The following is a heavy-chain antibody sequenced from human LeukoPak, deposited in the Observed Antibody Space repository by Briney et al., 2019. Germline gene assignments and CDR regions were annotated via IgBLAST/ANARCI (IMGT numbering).Heavy chain of an antibody. Sequence: GGSLRLSCAASGFTFSSYAMSWVRQAPGKGLEWVSAISGSGGSTYYADSVKGRFTISRDNSKNTLYLQMNSLRAEDTAVYYGAAAGGKKWELPDWNYWGQEPLVTVP. CDR2: ISGSGGST. J-gene: IGHJ4*02. V-gene: IGHV3-23*01. D-gene: IGHD1-26*01. CDR3: AAAGGKKWELPDWNY. CDR1: GFTFSSYA.